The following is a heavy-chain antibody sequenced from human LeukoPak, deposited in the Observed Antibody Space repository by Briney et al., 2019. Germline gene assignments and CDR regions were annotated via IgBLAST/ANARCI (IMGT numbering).Heavy chain of an antibody. CDR3: ARTQSRIAVAGTRGAFDI. Sequence: SETLSLTCTVSGGSISSYSWSWIRQPAGKGLEWIGRIYTSGNTNQNPSLKSRVTISVDTSKNQFSLKLTSVTAADTAVYYCARTQSRIAVAGTRGAFDIWGQGTMVTVSS. CDR1: GGSISSYS. V-gene: IGHV4-4*07. J-gene: IGHJ3*02. CDR2: IYTSGNT. D-gene: IGHD6-19*01.